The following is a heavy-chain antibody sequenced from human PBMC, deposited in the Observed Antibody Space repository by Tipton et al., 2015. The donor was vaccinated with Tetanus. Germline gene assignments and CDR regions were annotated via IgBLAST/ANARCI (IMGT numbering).Heavy chain of an antibody. J-gene: IGHJ4*02. Sequence: TASGFIFSSYGIHWVRQAPGKGLEWVAVSWYDGTDKYNADSVKGRFTISRDNSKNTLYLQMNSLRAEDTAVYYCAREADCSGGSCFSGDFDNWGQGTQVTVSS. CDR1: GFIFSSYG. CDR2: SWYDGTDK. CDR3: AREADCSGGSCFSGDFDN. D-gene: IGHD2-15*01. V-gene: IGHV3-33*01.